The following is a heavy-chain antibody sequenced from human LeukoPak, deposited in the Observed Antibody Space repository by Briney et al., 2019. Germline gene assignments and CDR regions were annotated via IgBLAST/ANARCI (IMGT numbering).Heavy chain of an antibody. D-gene: IGHD3-10*01. CDR2: MNPNSGNT. Sequence: ASVKVSCKASGYTFTSYDINWVRQATGQGLEWMGWMNPNSGNTGYAQKFQGRVTMTRNTSISTAYMELSGLTSEDTATYYCARGRWTDVARGPYYFDYWGQGTLVSVST. CDR3: ARGRWTDVARGPYYFDY. CDR1: GYTFTSYD. J-gene: IGHJ4*02. V-gene: IGHV1-8*01.